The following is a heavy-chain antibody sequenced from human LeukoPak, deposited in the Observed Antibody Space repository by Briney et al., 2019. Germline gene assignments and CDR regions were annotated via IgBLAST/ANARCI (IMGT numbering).Heavy chain of an antibody. D-gene: IGHD3-3*01. CDR1: GGSISSSSYY. CDR2: IYYSGST. CDR3: ARGPSYYDFWSGYYPFDP. J-gene: IGHJ5*02. V-gene: IGHV4-39*01. Sequence: PSETLSLTCTVSGGSISSSSYYWGWIRQPPGKGLEWIGSIYYSGSTYYNPSLKSRVTISVDTSKNQFSLKLSSVTAADTAVYYCARGPSYYDFWSGYYPFDPWGQGTLVTVSS.